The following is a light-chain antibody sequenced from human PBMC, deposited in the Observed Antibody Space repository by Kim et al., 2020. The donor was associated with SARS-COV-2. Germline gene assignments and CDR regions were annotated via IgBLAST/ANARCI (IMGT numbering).Light chain of an antibody. Sequence: VSPGERAPLSCRASQSIRGNLAWYQQKGGQAPRLLIYDASTRATGIPDRFSGSGSATEFTLTISSLQSEDFAVYYCQQYNNWPLTFGGGTKVEIK. CDR2: DAS. CDR3: QQYNNWPLT. J-gene: IGKJ4*01. CDR1: QSIRGN. V-gene: IGKV3-15*01.